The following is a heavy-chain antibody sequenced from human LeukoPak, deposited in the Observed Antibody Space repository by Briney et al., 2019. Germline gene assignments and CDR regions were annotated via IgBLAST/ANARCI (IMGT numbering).Heavy chain of an antibody. CDR1: GFTFSSYA. CDR3: ARSPKGGMDV. V-gene: IGHV3-23*01. CDR2: ISGSGGST. J-gene: IGHJ6*02. Sequence: QSGGSLRLSCAASGFTFSSYAMSWVRQAPGKGLEWVSAISGSGGSTYYADSVKGRFTISRDNAKNSLYLQMNSLRAEDTAVYYCARSPKGGMDVWGQGTTVTVSS.